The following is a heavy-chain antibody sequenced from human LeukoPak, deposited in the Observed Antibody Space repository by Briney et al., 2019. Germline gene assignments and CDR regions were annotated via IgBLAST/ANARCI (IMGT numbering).Heavy chain of an antibody. CDR1: EYSFTNYY. CDR3: ARLGSSHYFDY. V-gene: IGHV5-10-1*01. Sequence: GESLKISCKASEYSFTNYYITWVRQMPGEGLEWMGSVDPTDSYANYSPSFQGHVTISADKSISTACLHWSSLRASDTAMYYCARLGSSHYFDYWGRGALVTVSS. D-gene: IGHD3-16*01. CDR2: VDPTDSYA. J-gene: IGHJ4*02.